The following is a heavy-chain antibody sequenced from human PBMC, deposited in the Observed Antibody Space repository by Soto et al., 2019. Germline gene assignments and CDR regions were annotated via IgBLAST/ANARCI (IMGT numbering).Heavy chain of an antibody. D-gene: IGHD3-3*01. CDR2: IIPIIGTA. CDR1: GGTFSSYG. V-gene: IGHV1-69*12. Sequence: QVQLVQSGAEVKKPGSSVKVSCKASGGTFSSYGISWVRQAPGQGLEWMGGIIPIIGTANYAQKFQGRVTIAADESTSTAYMELGSLRSEDTAVYYCARPTYYDFWSGYQTGYYCYGMDVWGQGTTVTVSS. J-gene: IGHJ6*02. CDR3: ARPTYYDFWSGYQTGYYCYGMDV.